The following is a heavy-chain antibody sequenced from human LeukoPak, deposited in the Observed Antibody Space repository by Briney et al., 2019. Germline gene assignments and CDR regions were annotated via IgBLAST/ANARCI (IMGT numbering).Heavy chain of an antibody. J-gene: IGHJ5*02. V-gene: IGHV3-30-3*01. Sequence: GGSLRLSCAASGFTFSSYAMHWVRQAPGKGLEWVAVISYDGSNKYYADSVKGRFTISRDNSKNTLYLQMNSLRAEDTAVYYCARDVGEYSSALLPRWFDPWGQGTLVTVSS. CDR1: GFTFSSYA. CDR3: ARDVGEYSSALLPRWFDP. D-gene: IGHD6-6*01. CDR2: ISYDGSNK.